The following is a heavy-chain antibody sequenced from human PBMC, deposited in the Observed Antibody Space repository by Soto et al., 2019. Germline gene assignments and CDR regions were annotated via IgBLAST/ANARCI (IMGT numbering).Heavy chain of an antibody. D-gene: IGHD3-10*01. CDR2: VHHSWGS. V-gene: IGHV4-59*08. CDR1: GGSISSYY. J-gene: IGHJ6*02. CDR3: ARQGFGPLHGLVDV. Sequence: QVQLQESGPGLVKPSETLSLSCTVSGGSISSYYWSWFRQSPGKRMEWIGYVHHSWGSSYNPSLQSRVAISLGTSKSQFSPKVTSVTATDAAVYYCARQGFGPLHGLVDVWGQGTTVTVSS.